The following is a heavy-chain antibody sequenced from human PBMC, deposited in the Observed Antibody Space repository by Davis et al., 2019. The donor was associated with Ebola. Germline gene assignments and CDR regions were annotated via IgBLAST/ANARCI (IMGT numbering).Heavy chain of an antibody. CDR3: ARSVFYDSTGYYVHWYYDL. V-gene: IGHV4-59*11. D-gene: IGHD3-22*01. CDR1: GGSIRTHY. Sequence: SETLSLTCTVSGGSIRTHYWSWIRQSPGKGLEWIGYGYYGGRTYYNPSLKSRAIISVDTSKNHFSLNLSSVTAADTAIYYCARSVFYDSTGYYVHWYYDLWGRGTLVTVSS. J-gene: IGHJ2*01. CDR2: GYYGGRT.